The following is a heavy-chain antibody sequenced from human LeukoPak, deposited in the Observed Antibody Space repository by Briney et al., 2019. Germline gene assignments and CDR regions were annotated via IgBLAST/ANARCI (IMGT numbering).Heavy chain of an antibody. CDR2: ISSSSSYI. J-gene: IGHJ6*03. CDR3: ARDGNYDFWSGYVTYYYYYMDV. Sequence: TGGSLRLSCAASGFTFSSYSMNWVRQAPGKGLEWVSSISSSSSYIYYADSVKGRFTISRDNAKNSLYLQMNSLRAEDTAVYYCARDGNYDFWSGYVTYYYYYMDVWGKGTTVTVSS. D-gene: IGHD3-3*01. CDR1: GFTFSSYS. V-gene: IGHV3-21*01.